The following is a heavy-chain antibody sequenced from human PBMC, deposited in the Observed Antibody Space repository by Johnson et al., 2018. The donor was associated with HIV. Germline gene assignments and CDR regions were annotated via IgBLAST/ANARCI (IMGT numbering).Heavy chain of an antibody. CDR3: AGESPGGDALDI. CDR2: ISDDGSNK. Sequence: QVQLVESGGGVVQPGGSLRLSCAASGFTFSSYGMHWVRQAPGKGLEWVAVISDDGSNKYYADSVKGRFTISRDNSKNTLYLQMNNLRDEDTAVHYCAGESPGGDALDIWCQGTMVTVSS. J-gene: IGHJ3*02. V-gene: IGHV3-30*19. D-gene: IGHD1-14*01. CDR1: GFTFSSYG.